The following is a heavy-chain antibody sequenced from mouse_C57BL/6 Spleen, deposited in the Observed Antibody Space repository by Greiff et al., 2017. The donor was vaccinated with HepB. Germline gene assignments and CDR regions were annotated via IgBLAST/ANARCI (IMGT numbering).Heavy chain of an antibody. J-gene: IGHJ1*03. V-gene: IGHV5-6*01. Sequence: EVKLVESGGDLVKPGGSLKLSCAASGFTFSSYGMSWVRQTPDKRLEWVATISSGGSYTYYPDSVKGRFTISRDNAKNTLYLQMSSLKSEDTAMYYCARLTTVVAGAGYFDVWGTGTTVTVSS. CDR3: ARLTTVVAGAGYFDV. CDR2: ISSGGSYT. CDR1: GFTFSSYG. D-gene: IGHD1-1*01.